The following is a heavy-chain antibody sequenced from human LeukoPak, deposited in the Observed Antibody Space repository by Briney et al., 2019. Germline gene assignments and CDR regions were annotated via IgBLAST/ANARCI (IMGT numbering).Heavy chain of an antibody. V-gene: IGHV4-39*07. CDR3: ARGELRRGWFDP. J-gene: IGHJ5*02. CDR2: IYYSGNT. D-gene: IGHD1-7*01. Sequence: SETLSLTCTVSGGSISRTSSYWGWIRQPPGKGLEWTGTIYYSGNTYYNPSLKSRVTISVDTSKNQFSLKLSSVTAADTAVYYCARGELRRGWFDPWGQGTLVTVSS. CDR1: GGSISRTSSY.